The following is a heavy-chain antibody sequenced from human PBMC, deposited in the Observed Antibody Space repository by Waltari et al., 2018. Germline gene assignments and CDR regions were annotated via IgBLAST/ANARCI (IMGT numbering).Heavy chain of an antibody. Sequence: QVQLVQSGAEVKKPGASVKVSCKASGYTFTGYYMHWVRQAPGQGLEWMGGIIPILGIANYAQKCQGRVTITADESTSTAYMELSSLRSEDTAVYYCARASIVAYDPSYFDYWGQGTLVTVSS. CDR1: GYTFTGYY. CDR3: ARASIVAYDPSYFDY. V-gene: IGHV1-69*10. CDR2: IIPILGIA. D-gene: IGHD3-22*01. J-gene: IGHJ4*02.